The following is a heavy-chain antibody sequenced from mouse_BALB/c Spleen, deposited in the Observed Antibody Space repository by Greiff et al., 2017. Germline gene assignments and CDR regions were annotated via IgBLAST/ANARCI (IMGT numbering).Heavy chain of an antibody. J-gene: IGHJ4*01. V-gene: IGHV5-17*02. CDR2: ISSGSSTI. CDR1: GFTFSSFG. D-gene: IGHD1-2*01. Sequence: EVQGVESGGGLVQPGGSRKLSCAASGFTFSSFGMHWVRQAPEKGLEWVAYISSGSSTIYYADTVKGRFTISRDNPKNTLFLQMTSLRSEDTAMYYCARKFITTAEGIHYYAMDYWGQGTSVTVSS. CDR3: ARKFITTAEGIHYYAMDY.